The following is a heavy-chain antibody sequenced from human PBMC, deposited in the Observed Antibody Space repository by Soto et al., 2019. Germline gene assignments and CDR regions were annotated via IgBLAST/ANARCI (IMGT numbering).Heavy chain of an antibody. Sequence: GGSLRLSCVASGLTFTSYGMTWVRQAPGKGLEWVSGISGSTGDTFYADSVKGRSTISRDNSKNTLYLQVDNLRVEDTAVYYFAKVGPYDSGSYMFRYNWFGPWGPGTLVTVSS. CDR3: AKVGPYDSGSYMFRYNWFGP. CDR2: ISGSTGDT. D-gene: IGHD3-10*01. V-gene: IGHV3-23*01. CDR1: GLTFTSYG. J-gene: IGHJ5*02.